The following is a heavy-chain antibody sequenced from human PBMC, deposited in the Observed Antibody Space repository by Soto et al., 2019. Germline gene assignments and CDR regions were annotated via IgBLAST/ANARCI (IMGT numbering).Heavy chain of an antibody. CDR1: GGSISSSTYY. V-gene: IGHV4-39*01. Sequence: QLQLQESGPGLVKPSETLSLTCTVSGGSISSSTYYWGWIRQPPGQGLEWIGTIYHSGTTYYNLSLKSRVTISVDTSKNQFSLKLGSVTAEDADLYYCARHGPVLVLRGYWGQGTLVTVSS. J-gene: IGHJ4*02. CDR2: IYHSGTT. CDR3: ARHGPVLVLRGY. D-gene: IGHD2-8*02.